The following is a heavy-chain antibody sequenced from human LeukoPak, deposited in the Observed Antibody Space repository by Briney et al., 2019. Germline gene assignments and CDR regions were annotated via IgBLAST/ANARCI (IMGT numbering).Heavy chain of an antibody. Sequence: GASVKVSCKASGYTFTSYYMHWVLQAPGQGLEWMGIINPSGGSTSYAQKLQGRVTMTRDTSTSTVYMELSSLRSEDTAVYYCARADIVVVPAATLRYWGQGTLVTVSS. J-gene: IGHJ4*02. V-gene: IGHV1-46*03. CDR1: GYTFTSYY. D-gene: IGHD2-2*01. CDR2: INPSGGST. CDR3: ARADIVVVPAATLRY.